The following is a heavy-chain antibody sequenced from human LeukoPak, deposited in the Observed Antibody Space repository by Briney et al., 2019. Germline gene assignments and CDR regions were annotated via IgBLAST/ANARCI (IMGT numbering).Heavy chain of an antibody. CDR2: ISGTGGRT. CDR3: AKGHSDYGTGFDL. D-gene: IGHD4-17*01. Sequence: GGSLRLSCAASGLTFSNYAMSWVRQAPGKGLESVSVISGTGGRTYYADSMKGRYTISRDNSKNTVYLQMNRLRAEDTTVYYCAKGHSDYGTGFDLWGRGALVTVSS. CDR1: GLTFSNYA. J-gene: IGHJ4*02. V-gene: IGHV3-23*01.